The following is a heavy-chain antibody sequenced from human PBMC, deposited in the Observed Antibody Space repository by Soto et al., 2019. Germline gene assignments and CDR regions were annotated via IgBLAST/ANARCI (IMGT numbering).Heavy chain of an antibody. CDR1: GYTFTSYD. CDR3: ARAHFPAPYDYVTGYYYYYGMDV. J-gene: IGHJ6*02. CDR2: MNPNSGST. D-gene: IGHD3-16*01. V-gene: IGHV1-8*01. Sequence: ASVKVSCKASGYTFTSYDINWVRQATGQGLEWMGWMNPNSGSTGYAQKFQGRVTMTRNTSISTAYMELSSLRSEDTAVYYCARAHFPAPYDYVTGYYYYYGMDVWGQGTTVTVSS.